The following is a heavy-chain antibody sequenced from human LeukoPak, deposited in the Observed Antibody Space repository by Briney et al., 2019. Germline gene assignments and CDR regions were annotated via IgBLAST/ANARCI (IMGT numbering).Heavy chain of an antibody. Sequence: PSETLSLTCTVSGAPVSSSSYYWEWIRQPPGKGLEWVGSVFYSGSTNYNPSLKSRVTMSVDTSKNQFSLRLSSVTATDTAVYYCATRRSGSHPYYWGQGTLVTVSS. CDR1: GAPVSSSSYY. J-gene: IGHJ4*02. CDR2: VFYSGST. D-gene: IGHD1-26*01. CDR3: ATRRSGSHPYY. V-gene: IGHV4-39*01.